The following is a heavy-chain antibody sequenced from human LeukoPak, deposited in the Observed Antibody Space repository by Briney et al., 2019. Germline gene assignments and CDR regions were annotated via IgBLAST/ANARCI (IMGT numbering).Heavy chain of an antibody. CDR1: GGTFSSYA. CDR2: IIPIFGTA. J-gene: IGHJ4*02. CDR3: ARDYYGSGSPGGY. V-gene: IGHV1-69*13. Sequence: RASVKVSCKASGGTFSSYAISWVRQAPGQGLEWMGGIIPIFGTANYAQKFQGRVTITADESTSTAYMELSSLRSEDTAVYYCARDYYGSGSPGGYWGQGTLATVSS. D-gene: IGHD3-10*01.